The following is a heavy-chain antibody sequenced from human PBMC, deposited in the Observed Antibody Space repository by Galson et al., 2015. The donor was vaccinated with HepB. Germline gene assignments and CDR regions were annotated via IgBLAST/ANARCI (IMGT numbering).Heavy chain of an antibody. CDR3: TTGTQHIVVVTANPRYLDL. CDR1: GFTFSNAW. Sequence: SLRLSCAASGFTFSNAWMNWVRQAPGKGLEWVGRIKSKTDGGTTDYAAPVKGRFTISRDDSKNTLYLQMNSLKTEDTAVYYCTTGTQHIVVVTANPRYLDLWGRGTLVTVSS. CDR2: IKSKTDGGTT. V-gene: IGHV3-15*07. J-gene: IGHJ2*01. D-gene: IGHD2-21*02.